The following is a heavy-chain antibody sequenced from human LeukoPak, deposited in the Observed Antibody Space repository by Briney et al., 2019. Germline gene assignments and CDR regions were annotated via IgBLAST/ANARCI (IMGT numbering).Heavy chain of an antibody. CDR2: IIPIFGTA. Sequence: SVKVSCKASGGTFSSYAISWVRQAPGQGLEWMGGIIPIFGTANYAQKFQGRVTITADESTSTAYVELSSLRSEDTAVYYCASRADIASGWYKGGDQFDYWGQGTLVTVSS. CDR3: ASRADIASGWYKGGDQFDY. J-gene: IGHJ4*02. V-gene: IGHV1-69*13. D-gene: IGHD6-19*01. CDR1: GGTFSSYA.